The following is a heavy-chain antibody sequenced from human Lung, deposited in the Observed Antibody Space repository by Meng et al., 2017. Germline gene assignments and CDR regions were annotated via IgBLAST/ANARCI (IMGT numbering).Heavy chain of an antibody. Sequence: QERLQQWGAGLLKPSESLSLTCVVSGGSFSDYYWSWIRQPPGKGPEWIGEINHSGSTNYNPSLESRATISVDTSQNNLSLKLSSVTAADSAVYYCARGPTTMAHDFDYWGQGTLVTVSS. V-gene: IGHV4-34*01. CDR1: GGSFSDYY. D-gene: IGHD4-11*01. CDR2: INHSGST. CDR3: ARGPTTMAHDFDY. J-gene: IGHJ4*02.